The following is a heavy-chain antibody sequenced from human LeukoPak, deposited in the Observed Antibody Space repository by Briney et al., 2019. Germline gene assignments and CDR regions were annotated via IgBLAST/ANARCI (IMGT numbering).Heavy chain of an antibody. CDR2: INPNNGGT. CDR1: GYTFTGYY. V-gene: IGHV1-2*02. J-gene: IGHJ4*02. CDR3: ARVVGGNYYGSETDDY. Sequence: ASVKVSCKASGYTFTGYYMHRVRQAPGQGLEWMGWINPNNGGTKYAQKFQGRVTMTRDTSISTAYMELSRLRSDDTAVYYCARVVGGNYYGSETDDYWGQGTLVAVSS. D-gene: IGHD3-10*01.